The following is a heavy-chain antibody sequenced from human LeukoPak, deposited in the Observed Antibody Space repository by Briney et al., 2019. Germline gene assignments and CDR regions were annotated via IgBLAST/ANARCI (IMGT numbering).Heavy chain of an antibody. D-gene: IGHD3-16*02. CDR1: GYTFTSYG. V-gene: IGHV1-8*01. CDR3: VRVAIVSVDDFYYNYYMDV. Sequence: ASETLSLTASGYTFTSYGINWVRQATGPGHERMGRMNLNNGNTGSAQKFQGRVTMTKNTSISTGYMELSSLRSEHTAVYYCVRVAIVSVDDFYYNYYMDVCGKRATVSVSS. CDR2: MNLNNGNT. J-gene: IGHJ6*03.